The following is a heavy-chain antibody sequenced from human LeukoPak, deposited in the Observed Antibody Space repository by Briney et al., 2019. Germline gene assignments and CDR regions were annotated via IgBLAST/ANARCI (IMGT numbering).Heavy chain of an antibody. Sequence: ASVKVSCKASGYTFTSYYMHWVRQAPGQGLEWMGIINPSGGSTSYAQKFQGRVTMTRDMSTSTVYMELSSPRSEDTAVYYCAREGSTSFRPHKNYYYYMDVWGKRTTVTISS. J-gene: IGHJ6*03. V-gene: IGHV1-46*01. D-gene: IGHD2-2*01. CDR2: INPSGGST. CDR3: AREGSTSFRPHKNYYYYMDV. CDR1: GYTFTSYY.